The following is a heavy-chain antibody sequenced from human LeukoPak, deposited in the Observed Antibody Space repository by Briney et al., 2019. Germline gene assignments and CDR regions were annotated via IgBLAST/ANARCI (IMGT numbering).Heavy chain of an antibody. CDR1: GGSISSSRYY. J-gene: IGHJ3*02. V-gene: IGHV4-39*01. Sequence: SETLSLTCTVSGGSISSSRYYWGWVRQPPGRGLEWIGSIYYSGSTYYNPSLKGRVTIFVDTAKNQFSLKLSSVTAADTAVYCCARRPGNAFDIWGQGTMVTVSS. D-gene: IGHD1-26*01. CDR3: ARRPGNAFDI. CDR2: IYYSGST.